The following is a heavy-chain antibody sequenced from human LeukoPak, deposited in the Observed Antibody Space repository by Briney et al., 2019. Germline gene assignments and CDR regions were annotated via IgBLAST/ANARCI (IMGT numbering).Heavy chain of an antibody. CDR2: ISGSGGST. Sequence: GGSLRLSCAASGFTFSSYAMSWVRQAPGKGLEWVSAISGSGGSTYYADSVKGRFTISRDNSKNTLYLQMNSLRAEDTAVYYCAKWLGGWFLSSMYYFDYWGQGTLVTVSS. J-gene: IGHJ4*02. V-gene: IGHV3-23*01. CDR3: AKWLGGWFLSSMYYFDY. CDR1: GFTFSSYA. D-gene: IGHD3-10*01.